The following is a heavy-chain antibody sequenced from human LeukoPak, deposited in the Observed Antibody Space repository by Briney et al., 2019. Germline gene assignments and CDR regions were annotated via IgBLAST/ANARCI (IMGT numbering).Heavy chain of an antibody. Sequence: PGRSLRLSCVASGFTFSNNGMHWVRQAPGKGLEWVSGISGSGGSTYYADSVKGRFTISRDNSKNTLYLQMNSLRAEDTAVYYCASGGRDTAMVSYWGQGTLVTVSS. CDR2: ISGSGGST. V-gene: IGHV3-23*01. D-gene: IGHD5-18*01. CDR1: GFTFSNNG. J-gene: IGHJ4*02. CDR3: ASGGRDTAMVSY.